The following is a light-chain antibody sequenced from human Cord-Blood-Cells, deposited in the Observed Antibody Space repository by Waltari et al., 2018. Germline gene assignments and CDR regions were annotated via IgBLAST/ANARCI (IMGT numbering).Light chain of an antibody. CDR3: SSYTSSSTLGV. J-gene: IGLJ3*02. V-gene: IGLV2-14*01. CDR2: DVS. Sequence: STLTQPASVSGSPGQSLPLPRPGTISCTGGHNSFSWYQQHPGKAPKLLIYDVSKRPSGVSNRFSGSKSGNSASLTISGLQAEDEADYYCSSYTSSSTLGVFGGGTKLTVL. CDR1: ISCTGGHNS.